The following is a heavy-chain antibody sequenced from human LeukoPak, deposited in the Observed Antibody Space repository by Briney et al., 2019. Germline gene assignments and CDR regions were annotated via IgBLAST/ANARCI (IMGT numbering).Heavy chain of an antibody. D-gene: IGHD3-10*01. J-gene: IGHJ4*02. CDR1: GFTVSSYY. CDR2: IYSAGNT. CDR3: ARGVGYYGRYYFDC. Sequence: GGSLRLSCTASGFTVSSYYMTWVRQAPGKGLEWVSVIYSAGNTYYADSVKGRFTISRDNFKNTVYLQMNSLRVEDTAVYYCARGVGYYGRYYFDCWGQGTLVTVSS. V-gene: IGHV3-53*01.